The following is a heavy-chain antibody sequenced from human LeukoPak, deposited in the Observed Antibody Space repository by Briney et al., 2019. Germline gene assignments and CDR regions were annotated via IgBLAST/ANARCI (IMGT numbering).Heavy chain of an antibody. Sequence: ASVKVSCKASGYTFTDYYMHWVRQAPGQGLEWRGWINPDSGVTNYPQKFQGRVTMTRDTSISTAYMELSRLTSDDTAMYYCARGGGYCTNGICSYFDYWGQGTLVTVSS. CDR3: ARGGGYCTNGICSYFDY. J-gene: IGHJ4*02. D-gene: IGHD2-8*01. CDR2: INPDSGVT. CDR1: GYTFTDYY. V-gene: IGHV1-2*02.